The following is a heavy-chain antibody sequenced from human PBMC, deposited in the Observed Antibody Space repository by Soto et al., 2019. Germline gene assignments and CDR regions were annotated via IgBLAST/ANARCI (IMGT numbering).Heavy chain of an antibody. CDR3: ARVHYYESSGYYGGLGPDAFDI. Sequence: GASVKVSCKASGYTFTNYYMHWVRQAPGQGLEWMGIINPSGGATSYAQKFQGRVTMTRDTSTSTVYMELSSLRSEDTAVYYCARVHYYESSGYYGGLGPDAFDIWGQGTMVTVSS. CDR1: GYTFTNYY. CDR2: INPSGGAT. V-gene: IGHV1-46*01. D-gene: IGHD3-22*01. J-gene: IGHJ3*02.